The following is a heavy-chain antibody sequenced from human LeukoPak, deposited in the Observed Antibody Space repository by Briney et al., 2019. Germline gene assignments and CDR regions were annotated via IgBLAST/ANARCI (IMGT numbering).Heavy chain of an antibody. CDR3: ASTRDGYNYEVGY. D-gene: IGHD5-24*01. CDR2: IYTSGST. Sequence: SETLSLTCTVSGGSISSYYWSWIRQPPGKGLEWIGYIYTSGSTNYNPSLKSRVTISVDTSKNQFSLKLSSVTAADTAVYYCASTRDGYNYEVGYWGQGTLVAVSS. J-gene: IGHJ4*02. V-gene: IGHV4-4*09. CDR1: GGSISSYY.